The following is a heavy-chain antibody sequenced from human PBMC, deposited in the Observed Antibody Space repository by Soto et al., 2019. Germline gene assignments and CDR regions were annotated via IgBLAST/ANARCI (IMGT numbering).Heavy chain of an antibody. Sequence: QITLKETGPSLVKPTQTLTLTCTFSGFSLTTSGVGVGWIRQPPGKALECLAFIYWNDDTHYTPSLKSRLTITKDPSKNQVVLTMTNMDPLDTATYYCVRLTYNYAYDNWGQGTLVTVSS. CDR1: GFSLTTSGVG. V-gene: IGHV2-5*01. CDR3: VRLTYNYAYDN. D-gene: IGHD1-1*01. J-gene: IGHJ4*02. CDR2: IYWNDDT.